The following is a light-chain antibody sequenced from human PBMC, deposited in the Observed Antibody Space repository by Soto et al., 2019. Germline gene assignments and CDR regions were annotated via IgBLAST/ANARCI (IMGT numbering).Light chain of an antibody. V-gene: IGLV2-14*01. Sequence: QSVLTQPASVSGSPGQSITISCTGTSRDVGGYNYVSWYQQHPGKAPELMIYEVSNRTSGVSNRFSGSKSGNTASLTISGLQAEVEADYYCTSYTSSSTLGVFGGGTKATVL. CDR1: SRDVGGYNY. CDR2: EVS. J-gene: IGLJ2*01. CDR3: TSYTSSSTLGV.